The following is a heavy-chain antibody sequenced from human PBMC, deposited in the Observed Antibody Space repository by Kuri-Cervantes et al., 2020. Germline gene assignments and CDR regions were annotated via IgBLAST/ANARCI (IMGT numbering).Heavy chain of an antibody. Sequence: ASVKVSCKASGYTFTSYGISWVRQAPGQGLEWMGWISAYNGNTNYAQKLQGRVTMTTDPSTSTAYMELRSLRSDDTAVYYCARGRGYYDSSGYTAFDIWGQGTMVTVSS. CDR1: GYTFTSYG. CDR2: ISAYNGNT. CDR3: ARGRGYYDSSGYTAFDI. J-gene: IGHJ3*02. V-gene: IGHV1-18*01. D-gene: IGHD3-22*01.